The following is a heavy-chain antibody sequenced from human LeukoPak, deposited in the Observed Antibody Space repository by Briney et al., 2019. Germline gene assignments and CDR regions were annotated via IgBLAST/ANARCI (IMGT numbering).Heavy chain of an antibody. J-gene: IGHJ5*02. CDR3: ARDQYYDSKGWFDP. CDR2: ITPIFGTA. CDR1: GYTFTSYA. D-gene: IGHD3-22*01. V-gene: IGHV1-69*06. Sequence: ASVKVSCKASGYTFTSYAISWVRQAPGQGLEWMGGITPIFGTANYAQKFQGRVTITADKSTSTAYMELRSLRSDDTAVYYCARDQYYDSKGWFDPWGQGTLVTVSS.